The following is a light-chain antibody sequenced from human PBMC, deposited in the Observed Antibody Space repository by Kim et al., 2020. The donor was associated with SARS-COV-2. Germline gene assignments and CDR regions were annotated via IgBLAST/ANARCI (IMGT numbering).Light chain of an antibody. CDR2: GKN. J-gene: IGLJ3*02. CDR3: NSRDSSGNHPPWV. V-gene: IGLV3-19*01. CDR1: SLRSYY. Sequence: SSELTQDPAVSVALGKTVRITCQGDSLRSYYASWYQQKPGQAPVLVIYGKNNRPSGIPDRFSGSSSGNTASLTITGAQAEDEADYYCNSRDSSGNHPPWV.